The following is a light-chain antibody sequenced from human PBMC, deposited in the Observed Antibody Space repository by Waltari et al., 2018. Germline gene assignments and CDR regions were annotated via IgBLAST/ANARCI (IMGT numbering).Light chain of an antibody. CDR2: WAS. CDR3: QQYYSTPWT. J-gene: IGKJ1*01. Sequence: DIVMTQSPDSLAVSLGERATINCKSSQSVLYSSNNKKYLAWYRQKPGQPPKLLIYWASTRESGVPDRFSGSGSGTDFTLTISSLQAEDVAVYYCQQYYSTPWTFGQGTKVEIK. CDR1: QSVLYSSNNKKY. V-gene: IGKV4-1*01.